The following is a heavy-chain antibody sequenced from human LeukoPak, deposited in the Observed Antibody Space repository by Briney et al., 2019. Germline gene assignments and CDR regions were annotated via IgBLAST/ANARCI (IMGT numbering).Heavy chain of an antibody. J-gene: IGHJ6*02. Sequence: GRTLRLSCAASGFTFSSYGMHWVRQAPGNGLECVAVISYDGSNKYYADSVKGQFTISRDNSKNTLYLQMNSLRAEDTAVYYCAKDLLPTKQRYGMDVWGQGTTVTVSS. CDR3: AKDLLPTKQRYGMDV. V-gene: IGHV3-30*18. CDR1: GFTFSSYG. CDR2: ISYDGSNK. D-gene: IGHD1/OR15-1a*01.